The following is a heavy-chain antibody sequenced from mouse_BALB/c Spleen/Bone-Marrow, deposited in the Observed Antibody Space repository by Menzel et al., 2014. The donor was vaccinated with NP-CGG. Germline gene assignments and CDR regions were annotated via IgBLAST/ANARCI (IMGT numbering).Heavy chain of an antibody. J-gene: IGHJ2*01. V-gene: IGHV5-6-5*01. D-gene: IGHD2-13*01. CDR3: ARGGMTPFDF. Sequence: EVKLMESGGGLVKPGGSLKLSCEASGITVSSYAMTWVRQTPEKRLEWVASIGSGGRKHYPDSVEGRLTISRDNARNILYLQVSSLRSEDTAMYYCARGGMTPFDFWSQGITLTVSS. CDR1: GITVSSYA. CDR2: IGSGGRK.